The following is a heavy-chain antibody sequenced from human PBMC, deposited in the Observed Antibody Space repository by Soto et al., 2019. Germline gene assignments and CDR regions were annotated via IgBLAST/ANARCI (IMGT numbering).Heavy chain of an antibody. V-gene: IGHV3-49*04. CDR1: GFTFGDYA. D-gene: IGHD3-22*01. Sequence: GGSLRLSCTASGFTFGDYAMSWVRQAPGKGPEWVGFIRSKAYGGTTEYAASVKGRFTISRDDSKSIAYLQMNSLKTEDTAVYYCGSDYYDSSGYYSYGMDVWGQGTTVTVSS. CDR2: IRSKAYGGTT. J-gene: IGHJ6*02. CDR3: GSDYYDSSGYYSYGMDV.